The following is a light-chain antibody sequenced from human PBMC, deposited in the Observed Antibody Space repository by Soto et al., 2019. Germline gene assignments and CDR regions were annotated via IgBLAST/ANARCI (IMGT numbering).Light chain of an antibody. CDR2: GAS. CDR1: QNVGTN. Sequence: EIVMTQSPATLSVTPGEGATLSCRASQNVGTNLAWYQQKPGLSPRLVVYGASTRATGIPARFSGSGSGTEFTLTLSNLQSEDFAVYYCQHYNDWPLTFGPGTRVDIK. J-gene: IGKJ3*01. V-gene: IGKV3-15*01. CDR3: QHYNDWPLT.